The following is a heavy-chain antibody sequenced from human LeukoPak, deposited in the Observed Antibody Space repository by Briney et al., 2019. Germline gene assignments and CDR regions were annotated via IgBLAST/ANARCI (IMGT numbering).Heavy chain of an antibody. Sequence: GGSLRLSCAASGFTFTSYGISWVRQAPGQGLEWMGWISAYNGNTNYAQKLQGRVTMTTDTSTSTAYMELRSLRSDDTAVYYCASSIAAAGYFDYWGQGTLVTVSS. J-gene: IGHJ4*02. D-gene: IGHD6-13*01. CDR3: ASSIAAAGYFDY. V-gene: IGHV1-18*01. CDR1: GFTFTSYG. CDR2: ISAYNGNT.